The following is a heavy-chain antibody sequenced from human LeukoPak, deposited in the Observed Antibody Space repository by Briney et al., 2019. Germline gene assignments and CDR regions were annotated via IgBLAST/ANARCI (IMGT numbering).Heavy chain of an antibody. D-gene: IGHD3-3*01. V-gene: IGHV3-23*01. CDR1: GFTFSNYA. Sequence: GGSLRLSCAASGFTFSNYAMNWVRQAPGQGLEWVSTISGGGITTYSADSVKGRFTISRDNSKNILYLQMNSLRAEDTAVYYCARVYYDFWSGNYGGPLPPYAFDIWGQGTMVTVSS. CDR3: ARVYYDFWSGNYGGPLPPYAFDI. CDR2: ISGGGITT. J-gene: IGHJ3*02.